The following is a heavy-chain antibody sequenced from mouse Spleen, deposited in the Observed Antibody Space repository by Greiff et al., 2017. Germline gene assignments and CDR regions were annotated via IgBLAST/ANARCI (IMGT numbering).Heavy chain of an antibody. CDR1: GYSFTDYN. Sequence: VQLQQSGPELVKPGASVKISCEASGYSFTDYNMTWVRQSNGKSLEWIGVINPNYGTTSYNQKFKGKATLTVDQSSSTAYMQLNSLTSEDTAVYYCARRDGSSYCYAMDYWGQGTSVTVSS. J-gene: IGHJ4*01. D-gene: IGHD1-1*01. CDR3: ARRDGSSYCYAMDY. V-gene: IGHV1-39*01. CDR2: INPNYGTT.